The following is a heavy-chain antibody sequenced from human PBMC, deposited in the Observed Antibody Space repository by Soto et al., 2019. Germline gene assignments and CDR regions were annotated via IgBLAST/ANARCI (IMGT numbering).Heavy chain of an antibody. CDR2: ISGSGGIT. CDR3: AKDLGYQLLKSDDAFDI. J-gene: IGHJ3*02. D-gene: IGHD2-2*01. V-gene: IGHV3-23*01. Sequence: EVQLLESGGGLVQPGGSLRLSCAASGFTFSSYAMSWVRQAPGKGLEWVSAISGSGGITYYADSVKGRFTISRDNSKNTLYLQMHSLRAEDTAVYYCAKDLGYQLLKSDDAFDIWGQGTMVTVSS. CDR1: GFTFSSYA.